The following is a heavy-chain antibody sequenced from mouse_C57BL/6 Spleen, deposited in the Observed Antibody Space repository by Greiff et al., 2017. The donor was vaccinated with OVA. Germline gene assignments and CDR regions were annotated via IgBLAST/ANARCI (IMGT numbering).Heavy chain of an antibody. J-gene: IGHJ2*01. CDR3: AGDWDC. V-gene: IGHV14-2*01. CDR2: IDPEDGET. CDR1: GFNIKGYY. D-gene: IGHD4-1*01. Sequence: LVESGAELVKPGASVKLSCTASGFNIKGYYMHWVKQRTEQGLEWIGRIDPEDGETKYATKFQGKATITADTSSNTAYLQLSSLTSEDTAVYYCAGDWDCWGQGTTLTVSS.